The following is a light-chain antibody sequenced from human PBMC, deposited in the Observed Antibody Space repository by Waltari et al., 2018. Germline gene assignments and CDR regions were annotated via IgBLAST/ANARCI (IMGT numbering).Light chain of an antibody. V-gene: IGKV1-33*01. CDR2: DAS. CDR3: QQYKDLPRT. CDR1: QDIRNY. Sequence: DIQMTQSPSSMSASVGDRVSITCQASQDIRNYLSWYQQKPWKAPKLLIYDASNLETGVPSRFSGSASGTDFTFTISSLQPEDIGTYYCQQYKDLPRTFGQGTKVEFK. J-gene: IGKJ1*01.